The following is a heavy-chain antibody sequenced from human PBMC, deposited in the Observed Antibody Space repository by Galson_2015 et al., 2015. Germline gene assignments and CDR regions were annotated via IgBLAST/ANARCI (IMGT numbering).Heavy chain of an antibody. J-gene: IGHJ4*02. CDR2: INAGNGNT. Sequence: AEVKKPGESLKISCKASGYTFTSYAMHWVRQAPGQRLEWMGWINAGNGNTKYSQKFQGRVTITRDTSASTAYMELSSLRSEDTAVYFCARSLRGDYFAYWGQGTLVIVSS. CDR1: GYTFTSYA. CDR3: ARSLRGDYFAY. V-gene: IGHV1-3*01.